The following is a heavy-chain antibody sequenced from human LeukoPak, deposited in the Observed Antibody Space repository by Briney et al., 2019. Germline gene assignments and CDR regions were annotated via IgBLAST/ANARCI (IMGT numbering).Heavy chain of an antibody. V-gene: IGHV1-18*01. J-gene: IGHJ3*02. CDR3: ARGRADFWSAGGAFDI. Sequence: ASVKVSCKASGYTFTSYGISWVRQAPGQGLEWMGWISAYNGNTNYAQKLQGRVTMTTDTSTSTAYMELRSLRSDDTAVYYCARGRADFWSAGGAFDIWGQGTMVTVSS. CDR2: ISAYNGNT. D-gene: IGHD3-3*01. CDR1: GYTFTSYG.